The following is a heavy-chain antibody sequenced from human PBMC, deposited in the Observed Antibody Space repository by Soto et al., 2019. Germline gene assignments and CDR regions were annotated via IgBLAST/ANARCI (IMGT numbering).Heavy chain of an antibody. D-gene: IGHD2-15*01. V-gene: IGHV3-33*01. CDR1: GFTFSSYG. J-gene: IGHJ4*02. CDR3: ARPRSPYCSGGSCSYFDY. CDR2: IWYDGSNK. Sequence: VQLVESGGGVVQPGRSLRLSCAASGFTFSSYGMHWVRQAPGKGLEWVAVIWYDGSNKYYADSVKGRFTISRDNSKNTLYLQMNSLRAEDTAVYYCARPRSPYCSGGSCSYFDYWGQGTLVTVSS.